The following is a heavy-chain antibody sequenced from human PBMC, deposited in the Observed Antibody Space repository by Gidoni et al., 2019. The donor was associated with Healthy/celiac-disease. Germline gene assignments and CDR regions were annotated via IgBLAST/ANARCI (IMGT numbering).Heavy chain of an antibody. D-gene: IGHD3-16*01. CDR3: ARDFYVSDAFDI. J-gene: IGHJ3*02. CDR1: GYPFTRYY. V-gene: IGHV1-46*01. CDR2: INPSGGST. Sequence: QVQLVQSGAEVTKPGASVKVSCKASGYPFTRYYMPWVRQAPGQGLEWMGIINPSGGSTAYAQKFQGRVTMTRDTSTSTVYMELSSLRSEDTAVYYCARDFYVSDAFDIWGQGTMVTVSS.